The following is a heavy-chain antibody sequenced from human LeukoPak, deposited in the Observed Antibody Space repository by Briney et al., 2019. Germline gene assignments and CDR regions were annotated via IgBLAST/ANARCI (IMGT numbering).Heavy chain of an antibody. Sequence: GGSLRFSCAASGFTVSSNYMSWVRQAPGKGLEWVSVIYSGGSTYYADSVKGRFTIPRDNSKNTLYLQMNSLRAEDTAVYYCAGGVWFGDINYWGQGTLVTVSS. J-gene: IGHJ4*02. D-gene: IGHD3-10*01. CDR3: AGGVWFGDINY. CDR2: IYSGGST. V-gene: IGHV3-53*01. CDR1: GFTVSSNY.